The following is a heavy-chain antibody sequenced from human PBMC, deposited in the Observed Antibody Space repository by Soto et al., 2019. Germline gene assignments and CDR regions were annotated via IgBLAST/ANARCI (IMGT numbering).Heavy chain of an antibody. V-gene: IGHV1-69*01. CDR3: ARYIVECGSFWFAP. CDR1: GGTFSSYA. CDR2: MIAIFGTA. D-gene: IGHD2-15*01. J-gene: IGHJ5*02. Sequence: QVQLVQSGAEVKKPGSSVKVSCKASGGTFSSYAISWLRQAPGQGLEWMGGMIAIFGTANYAQKFQGRVTITADESTSRAHMGLGSLRSEETAVYYYARYIVECGSFWFAPWGQGDLVNVSS.